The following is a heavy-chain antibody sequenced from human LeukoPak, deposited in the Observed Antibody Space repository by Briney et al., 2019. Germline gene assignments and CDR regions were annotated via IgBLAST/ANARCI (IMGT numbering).Heavy chain of an antibody. V-gene: IGHV4-39*01. CDR2: IYYSGST. CDR3: ARHGSGSYQSYYYYYMDV. D-gene: IGHD3-10*01. J-gene: IGHJ6*03. CDR1: GGSISSSSYY. Sequence: SETLSLTCTVSGGSISSSSYYWGWIRQPPGKGLEWIGSIYYSGSTYYNPSLKSRVTISVDTSKNQFSLKLSSVTAADTAVYYCARHGSGSYQSYYYYYMDVWGKGTTVTISS.